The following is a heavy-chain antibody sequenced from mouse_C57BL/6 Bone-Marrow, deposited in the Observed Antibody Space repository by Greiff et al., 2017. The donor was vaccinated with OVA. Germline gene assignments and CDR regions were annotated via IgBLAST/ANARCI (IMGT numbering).Heavy chain of an antibody. V-gene: IGHV5-4*03. D-gene: IGHD4-1*01. Sequence: EVKVVESGGGLVKPGGSLKLSCAASGFTFSSYAMSWVRQTPEKRLEWVATISDGGSYTYYPDNVKGRFTISRDNAKNNLYLQMSHLKSEDTAMYYCASRTGSWFAYWGQGTLVTVSA. CDR3: ASRTGSWFAY. J-gene: IGHJ3*01. CDR1: GFTFSSYA. CDR2: ISDGGSYT.